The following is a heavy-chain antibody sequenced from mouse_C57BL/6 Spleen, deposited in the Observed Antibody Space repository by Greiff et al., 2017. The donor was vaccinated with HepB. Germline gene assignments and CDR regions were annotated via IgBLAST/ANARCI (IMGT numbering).Heavy chain of an antibody. J-gene: IGHJ2*01. Sequence: VQLQQSGAELVKPGASVKISCKASGYAFSSYWMNWVKQRPGTGLEWIGQIYPGAGDTNYNGKFKGKASLTADKSSSTAYMQLSSLTSEDSAVYFCARFPYYYGSSYFDYWGQGTTLTVSS. CDR3: ARFPYYYGSSYFDY. CDR2: IYPGAGDT. V-gene: IGHV1-80*01. D-gene: IGHD1-1*01. CDR1: GYAFSSYW.